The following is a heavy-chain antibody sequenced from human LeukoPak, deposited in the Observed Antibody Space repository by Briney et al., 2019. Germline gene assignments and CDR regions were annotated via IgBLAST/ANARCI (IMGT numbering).Heavy chain of an antibody. D-gene: IGHD5-18*01. J-gene: IGHJ6*02. Sequence: PSETLSLTCTVSGGSISSYYLSWIRQPPGKGLEWIWYIYYSGSTNYNPSLKRRVTISVATSKNQFSLKLRSVTAADTAVYYCARQLPATALGFYGMDVWGQGTTVTVSS. CDR2: IYYSGST. CDR3: ARQLPATALGFYGMDV. CDR1: GGSISSYY. V-gene: IGHV4-59*08.